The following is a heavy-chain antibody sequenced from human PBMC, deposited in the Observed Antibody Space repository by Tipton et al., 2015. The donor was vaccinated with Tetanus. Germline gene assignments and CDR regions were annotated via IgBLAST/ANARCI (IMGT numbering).Heavy chain of an antibody. CDR3: ARGVWFGPGPRYYFDY. CDR1: GGSISSCY. J-gene: IGHJ4*02. V-gene: IGHV4-4*07. D-gene: IGHD3-10*01. Sequence: TLSLTCTVSGGSISSCYWSWIRQPAGKGLEWIGRIYSSGSTHYNPSLKSRVTMSLDTSKNQFSLKLNSVTAADTAVYYCARGVWFGPGPRYYFDYWGQGTLVTVSS. CDR2: IYSSGST.